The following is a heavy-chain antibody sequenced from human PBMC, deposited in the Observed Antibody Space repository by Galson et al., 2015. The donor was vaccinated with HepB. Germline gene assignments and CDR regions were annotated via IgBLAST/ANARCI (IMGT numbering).Heavy chain of an antibody. J-gene: IGHJ4*02. V-gene: IGHV3-15*07. CDR1: GFTFSNAW. CDR3: WLFHPLTIVATTVGLDY. D-gene: IGHD5-12*01. Sequence: SLRLSCAASGFTFSNAWMNWVRQAPGKGLEWVGRIKSKTDGGTTDYAAPVKGRFTISRDDSKNTLYLQMNSLKTEDTAVYYCWLFHPLTIVATTVGLDYWGQGTLVTVSS. CDR2: IKSKTDGGTT.